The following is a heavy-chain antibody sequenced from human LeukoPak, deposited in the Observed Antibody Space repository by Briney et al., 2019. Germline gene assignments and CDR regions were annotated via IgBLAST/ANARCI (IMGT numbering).Heavy chain of an antibody. CDR1: GYTFTGYY. Sequence: ASVKVSCKASGYTFTGYYMRWVRQAPGQGLEWMGWINPNSGGTNYAQKFQGRVTMTRDTSISTAYMELSRLRSDDTAVYYCARVRALNYDILTGYDLVSGFDYWGQGTLVTASS. CDR3: ARVRALNYDILTGYDLVSGFDY. CDR2: INPNSGGT. J-gene: IGHJ4*02. D-gene: IGHD3-9*01. V-gene: IGHV1-2*02.